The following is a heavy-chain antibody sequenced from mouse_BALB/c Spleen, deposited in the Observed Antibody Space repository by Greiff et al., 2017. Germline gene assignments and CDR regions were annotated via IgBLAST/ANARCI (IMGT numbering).Heavy chain of an antibody. J-gene: IGHJ4*01. CDR3: ARCYYYGSSYAMDY. V-gene: IGHV14-1*02. CDR2: IDPENGNT. Sequence: EVQLQQSGAELVRPGALVKLSCKASGFNIKDYYMHWVKQRPEQGLEWIGWIDPENGNTIYDPKFQGKASITADTSSNTAYLQLSSLTSEDTAVYYCARCYYYGSSYAMDYWGQGTSVTVSS. CDR1: GFNIKDYY. D-gene: IGHD1-1*01.